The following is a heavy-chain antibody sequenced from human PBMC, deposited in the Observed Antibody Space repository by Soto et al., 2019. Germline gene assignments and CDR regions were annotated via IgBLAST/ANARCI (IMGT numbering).Heavy chain of an antibody. Sequence: EVQLLESGGGLVQPGGSLRLSCAASGFTFSSYAMSWVRQAPGKGLEWVSAISGSGGSTYYADSVKGRFTISRDNSKNTLYVQMNSLRAEDTAVYYCAKDEVAGYDAFDIWGQGTMVTVSS. CDR3: AKDEVAGYDAFDI. CDR1: GFTFSSYA. D-gene: IGHD6-19*01. CDR2: ISGSGGST. J-gene: IGHJ3*02. V-gene: IGHV3-23*01.